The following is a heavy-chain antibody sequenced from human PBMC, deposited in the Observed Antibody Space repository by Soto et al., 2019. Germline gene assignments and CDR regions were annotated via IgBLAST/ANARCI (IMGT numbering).Heavy chain of an antibody. CDR3: AKREQLVRSGAFDI. CDR1: GFTFSSYG. CDR2: ISYDGSNK. J-gene: IGHJ3*02. D-gene: IGHD6-6*01. V-gene: IGHV3-30*18. Sequence: PGGSLRLSCAASGFTFSSYGMHWVRQAPGKGLEWVAVISYDGSNKYYADSVKGRFTISRDNSKNTLYLQMNSLRAEDTAVYYCAKREQLVRSGAFDIWGQGTMVTVSS.